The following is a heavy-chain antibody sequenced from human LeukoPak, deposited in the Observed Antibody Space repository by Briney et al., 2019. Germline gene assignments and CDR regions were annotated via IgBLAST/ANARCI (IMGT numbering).Heavy chain of an antibody. V-gene: IGHV4-34*01. CDR2: INHSGST. CDR1: GGSFSGYY. Sequence: SETLSLTCAVYGGSFSGYYWSWIRQPPGKGLEWIGEINHSGSTNYNPSLKSRVTISVDTSKNQFSLKLSSVTAADTAVYYCARTLGKDYDFWSGYYHNWFDPWGQGTLVTVSS. D-gene: IGHD3-3*01. CDR3: ARTLGKDYDFWSGYYHNWFDP. J-gene: IGHJ5*02.